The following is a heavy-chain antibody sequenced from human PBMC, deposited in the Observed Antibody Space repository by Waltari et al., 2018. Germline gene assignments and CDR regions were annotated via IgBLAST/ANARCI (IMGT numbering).Heavy chain of an antibody. D-gene: IGHD6-6*01. J-gene: IGHJ6*02. Sequence: QVQLVQSGAEVKKPGASVKVSCKAAGYTFTGNYLPWLRQAPGQGPELMGWIHPNSGGTYYTQKVQGRVTMTRDTSVSTAYMELSRLSSDDTAIYYCARPGTTTRPAYGLDVWGQGTTVTVSS. V-gene: IGHV1-2*02. CDR1: GYTFTGNY. CDR2: IHPNSGGT. CDR3: ARPGTTTRPAYGLDV.